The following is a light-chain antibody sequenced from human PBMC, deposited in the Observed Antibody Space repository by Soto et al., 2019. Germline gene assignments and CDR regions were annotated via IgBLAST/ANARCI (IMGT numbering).Light chain of an antibody. CDR1: QSVSSN. CDR2: DAS. J-gene: IGKJ1*01. V-gene: IGKV3-11*01. CDR3: QQRSNWPPTWT. Sequence: EIVMTPSPATLSVSPGERATLSCRASQSVSSNLAWYQQKPGQAPRLLIYDASNRATGIPARFSGSGSGTDFTLTISSLEPEDFAVYYCQQRSNWPPTWTFGQGTKVDIK.